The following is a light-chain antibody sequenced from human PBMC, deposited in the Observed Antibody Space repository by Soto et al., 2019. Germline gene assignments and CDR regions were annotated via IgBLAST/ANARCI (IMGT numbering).Light chain of an antibody. CDR2: ANN. CDR3: QSYDPTLNVV. Sequence: QSVLTQPPSVSGAPGQTVTISCTGSNSNVGGGYDVHWYQQLPGSAPKLLIYANNNRPSGVPDRLSGSKSGTSASLAITGLQAEDEADYYCQSYDPTLNVVFGGGTKLTVL. CDR1: NSNVGGGYD. J-gene: IGLJ2*01. V-gene: IGLV1-40*01.